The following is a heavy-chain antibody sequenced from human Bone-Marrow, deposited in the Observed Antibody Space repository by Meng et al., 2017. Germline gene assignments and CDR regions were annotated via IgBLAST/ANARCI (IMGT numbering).Heavy chain of an antibody. CDR2: IGSSGKTI. CDR1: GFTFSHYE. CDR3: ARDPPAGIVGATS. J-gene: IGHJ4*02. Sequence: GGSLRLSCAASGFTFSHYEMNWVRQAPGKGLEWVSYIGSSGKTIYYADSVEGRFTISRDNAKNSLYLQMNSLTDEDTAMYYCARDPPAGIVGATSWGQGTLVTVSS. D-gene: IGHD1-26*01. V-gene: IGHV3-48*03.